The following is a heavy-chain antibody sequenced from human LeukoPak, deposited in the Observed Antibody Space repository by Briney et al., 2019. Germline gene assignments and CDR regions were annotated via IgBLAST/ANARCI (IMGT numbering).Heavy chain of an antibody. CDR1: GFTFSSYW. J-gene: IGHJ4*02. CDR3: ARRLAGATIDY. CDR2: IGGGPSST. V-gene: IGHV3-48*04. D-gene: IGHD3-16*01. Sequence: GGSLRLSCAASGFTFSSYWMHWVRQAPGKGLEWVSYIGGGPSSTSYADSVKGRFTISRDNAKNSLYLQMNSLRAEDTAVYYCARRLAGATIDYWGQGTLVIVSS.